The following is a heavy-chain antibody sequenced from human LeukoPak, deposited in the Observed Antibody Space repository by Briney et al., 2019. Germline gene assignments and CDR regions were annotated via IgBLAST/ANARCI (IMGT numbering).Heavy chain of an antibody. CDR1: GGSISSSSYY. J-gene: IGHJ3*02. V-gene: IGHV4-39*01. CDR2: ISYSGST. CDR3: AIPYYDFWSGYYSKEAFDI. Sequence: SETLSLTCTVSGGSISSSSYYWGWIRQPPGKGLEWIGSISYSGSTYYNPSLRSRVTISVDTSKNQFSLKLSSVTAADTAVYYCAIPYYDFWSGYYSKEAFDIWGQGTMVTVSS. D-gene: IGHD3-3*01.